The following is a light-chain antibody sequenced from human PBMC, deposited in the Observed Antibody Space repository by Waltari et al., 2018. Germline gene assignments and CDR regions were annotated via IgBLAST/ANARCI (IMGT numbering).Light chain of an antibody. Sequence: YQQYAGKVPKLMIYDVNKRPSGVPDRCSGSKSGNTASLTISGLQAEDEAEYYCCSYAGSHTFVVFGGGTKLTVL. CDR3: CSYAGSHTFVV. J-gene: IGLJ2*01. V-gene: IGLV2-11*03. CDR2: DVN.